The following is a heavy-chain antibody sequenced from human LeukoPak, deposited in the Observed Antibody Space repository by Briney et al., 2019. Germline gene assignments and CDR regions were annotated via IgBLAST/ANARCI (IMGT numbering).Heavy chain of an antibody. CDR2: ISGSNSYI. V-gene: IGHV3-21*04. J-gene: IGHJ4*02. CDR1: GFTFSSYS. CDR3: ASGVPCDY. D-gene: IGHD2-8*01. Sequence: GGSLRLSCAASGFTFSSYSMNWVRHAPGKGLEWVSSISGSNSYIYYADSMKGRFTISRDNAKNSLYLQMNSLRAEDTAVYYCASGVPCDYWGQGTLVTVSS.